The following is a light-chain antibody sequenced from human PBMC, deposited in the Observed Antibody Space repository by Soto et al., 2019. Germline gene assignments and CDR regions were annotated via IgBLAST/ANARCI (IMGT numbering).Light chain of an antibody. Sequence: EIVLTQSPDTLSLSPGERATLSCRASQSVRNNYLAWYQQKPGQAPRFLIYDASSRATGIPDRFSGSGSGTDFTLTISRLEPEDFAVYYCQQDGSSPLTFGGGTKVEIK. V-gene: IGKV3-20*01. CDR3: QQDGSSPLT. J-gene: IGKJ4*01. CDR1: QSVRNNY. CDR2: DAS.